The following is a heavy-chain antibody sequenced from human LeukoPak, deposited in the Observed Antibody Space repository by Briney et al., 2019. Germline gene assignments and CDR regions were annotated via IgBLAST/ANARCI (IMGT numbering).Heavy chain of an antibody. CDR1: GYTFTYYW. J-gene: IGHJ6*03. D-gene: IGHD3-10*01. V-gene: IGHV5-51*01. Sequence: GESLKISCQNSGYTFTYYWIGWVRQMPGKGLECMGIIYAGDSDARYGPSFQGQVTISVDKSISTAYLQWSSLKASDTAMYYCARRAGEAYGSGSYYNGHYYYYMDVWGKGTTVTVSS. CDR2: IYAGDSDA. CDR3: ARRAGEAYGSGSYYNGHYYYYMDV.